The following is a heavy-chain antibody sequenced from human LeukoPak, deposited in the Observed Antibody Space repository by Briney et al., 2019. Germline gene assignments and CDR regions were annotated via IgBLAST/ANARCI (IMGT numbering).Heavy chain of an antibody. Sequence: PSETLTLTCTVSGGSISGYHWNWIRQPAGKGLEWIGRIYITGTTNYNPSLKSRVSISVDRSKNQFPLNLSSVTAADTAVYNCARDGRWARFDYWGQGTLVTVSS. D-gene: IGHD1-26*01. J-gene: IGHJ4*02. V-gene: IGHV4-4*07. CDR1: GGSISGYH. CDR2: IYITGTT. CDR3: ARDGRWARFDY.